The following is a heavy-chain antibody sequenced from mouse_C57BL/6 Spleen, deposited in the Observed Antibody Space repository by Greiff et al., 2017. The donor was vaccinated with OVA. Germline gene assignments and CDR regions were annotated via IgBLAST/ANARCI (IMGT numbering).Heavy chain of an antibody. CDR3: TIGGDYSPYYFDY. V-gene: IGHV1-15*01. D-gene: IGHD2-12*01. CDR1: GYTFTDYE. CDR2: IDPETGGT. J-gene: IGHJ2*01. Sequence: QVQLQQSGAELVRPGASVTLSCKASGYTFTDYEMHWVKQTPVHGLEWIGAIDPETGGTAYNQKFKGKAILTADKSSSTAYMELRSLTSEDSAVYYCTIGGDYSPYYFDYWGQGTTLTVSS.